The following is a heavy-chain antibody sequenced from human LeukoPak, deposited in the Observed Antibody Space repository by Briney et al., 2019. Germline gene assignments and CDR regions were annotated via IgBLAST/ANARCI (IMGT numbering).Heavy chain of an antibody. D-gene: IGHD3-9*01. V-gene: IGHV3-23*01. CDR3: ARDGGYFDWLSPGVYYYYYGMDV. J-gene: IGHJ6*02. CDR1: GFTFSSYA. Sequence: GGSLRLSCAASGFTFSSYAMSWVRQAPGKGLEWVSAISGSGGSTYYADSVKGRFTISRDNSKNTLYLQMNSLRAEDTAVYYCARDGGYFDWLSPGVYYYYYGMDVWGQGTTVTVSS. CDR2: ISGSGGST.